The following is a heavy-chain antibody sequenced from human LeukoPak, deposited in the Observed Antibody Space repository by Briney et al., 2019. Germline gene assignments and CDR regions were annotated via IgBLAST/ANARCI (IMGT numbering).Heavy chain of an antibody. CDR3: ARSPSRYDFWSGDPEYFQH. V-gene: IGHV4-30-4*08. CDR2: IYYSGST. D-gene: IGHD3-3*01. Sequence: PSETLSLTCTVSGDSISSGDYYWNWIRQPPGKGLEWIGYIYYSGSTYYNPSLKSRVTISVDTSKNQFSLKLSSVTAEDTAVYYCARSPSRYDFWSGDPEYFQHWGQGTLVTVSS. J-gene: IGHJ1*01. CDR1: GDSISSGDYY.